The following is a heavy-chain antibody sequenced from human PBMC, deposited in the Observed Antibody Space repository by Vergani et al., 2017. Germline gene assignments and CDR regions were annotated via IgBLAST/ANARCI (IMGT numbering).Heavy chain of an antibody. V-gene: IGHV4-39*07. CDR2: IYYSGST. Sequence: QLQLQESGPGLVKPSETLSLTCTVSGGSISSSSYYWGWIRQPPGKGLEWIGSIYYSGSTYYNPSLKSRVTISVDTSKNQFSLKLSSVTAADTAVYYCASGIAVAGTSVFDYWGQGTLVTVSS. D-gene: IGHD6-19*01. J-gene: IGHJ4*02. CDR3: ASGIAVAGTSVFDY. CDR1: GGSISSSSYY.